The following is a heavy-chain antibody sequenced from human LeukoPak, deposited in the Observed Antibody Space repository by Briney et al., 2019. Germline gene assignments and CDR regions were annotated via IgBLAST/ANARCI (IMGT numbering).Heavy chain of an antibody. CDR1: GDSISSSSYY. D-gene: IGHD3-10*01. J-gene: IGHJ4*02. CDR3: ARFGYVVQGVDY. V-gene: IGHV4-39*01. Sequence: SETLSLTCTVSGDSISSSSYYWGWIRQPPGKGLEWIGSIYYSGSTYYSPSLKSRVTISVDTSKNQFSLKLSSVTAADTAVYYCARFGYVVQGVDYWGQGTLVTVSS. CDR2: IYYSGST.